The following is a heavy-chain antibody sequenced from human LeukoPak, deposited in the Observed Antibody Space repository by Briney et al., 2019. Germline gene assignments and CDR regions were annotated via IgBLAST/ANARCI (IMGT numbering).Heavy chain of an antibody. CDR2: IYYSGST. J-gene: IGHJ6*03. CDR1: GGSINNYY. V-gene: IGHV4-59*01. Sequence: SETLSLTCTVSGGSINNYYWSWIRQPPGKGLEWIGYIYYSGSTNYNPSLKNRVTISVDTSKNQFSLKPTSVTAADTAVYYCARTTEGGYTYGYFYYYYMDVWGKGTTVTISS. CDR3: ARTTEGGYTYGYFYYYYMDV. D-gene: IGHD5-18*01.